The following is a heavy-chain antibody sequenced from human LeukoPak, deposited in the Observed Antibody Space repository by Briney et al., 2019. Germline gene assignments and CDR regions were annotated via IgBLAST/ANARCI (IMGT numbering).Heavy chain of an antibody. V-gene: IGHV3-48*01. CDR2: ISSSSSTI. D-gene: IGHD5-18*01. Sequence: GGSLRLSCAASGFTFSSYSMNWVRQAPGKGLEWVSYISSSSSTIYYADSVKGRFTISRDNAKNSLYLQMNSLRAGDTAVYYCTLSYGRGFNYYYGMDVWGQGTTVTVSS. J-gene: IGHJ6*02. CDR3: TLSYGRGFNYYYGMDV. CDR1: GFTFSSYS.